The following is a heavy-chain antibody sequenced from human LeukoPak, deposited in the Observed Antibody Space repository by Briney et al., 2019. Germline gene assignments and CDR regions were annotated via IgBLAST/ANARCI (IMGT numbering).Heavy chain of an antibody. CDR2: IIPIFGTA. CDR3: PREYCSGGSCFPTGYGMDV. V-gene: IGHV1-69*13. J-gene: IGHJ6*04. CDR1: GGTFSSYT. Sequence: SVKVSCTPSGGTFSSYTICWARQAPGQGLEWMGGIIPIFGTANYAQKFQGRFRITADESTSTAYMELSSLRFEDTAVYYCPREYCSGGSCFPTGYGMDVWGKGTTATVSS. D-gene: IGHD2-15*01.